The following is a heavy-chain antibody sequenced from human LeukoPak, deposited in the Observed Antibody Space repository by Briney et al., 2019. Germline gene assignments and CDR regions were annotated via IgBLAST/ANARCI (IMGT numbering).Heavy chain of an antibody. CDR1: GYTFTGYY. CDR2: IYPYSGDT. V-gene: IGHV1-2*02. D-gene: IGHD3-16*01. J-gene: IGHJ3*02. Sequence: GASVKVSCKASGYTFTGYYIHWVRQAPGQGLEWMGWIYPYSGDTNYAQNFQGRVTMTTDTSTSTAYMELRSLRSDDTAVYYCARGGYDYLWGSSPDAFDIWGQGTMVTVSS. CDR3: ARGGYDYLWGSSPDAFDI.